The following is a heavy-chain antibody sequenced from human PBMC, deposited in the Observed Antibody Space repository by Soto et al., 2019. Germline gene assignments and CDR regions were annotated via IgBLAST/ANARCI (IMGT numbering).Heavy chain of an antibody. V-gene: IGHV3-7*03. CDR2: IKQDGSEI. D-gene: IGHD6-19*01. J-gene: IGHJ4*02. CDR1: EFPFSDYW. CDR3: ARGWASLDY. Sequence: GGSLRLSCVVSEFPFSDYWMTWVRQAPGKGLEWVANIKQDGSEIYYVDPVKGRFTISRDNAKNSLFLQMNSLRVEDTAVYYCARGWASLDYWGQGTLVTVSS.